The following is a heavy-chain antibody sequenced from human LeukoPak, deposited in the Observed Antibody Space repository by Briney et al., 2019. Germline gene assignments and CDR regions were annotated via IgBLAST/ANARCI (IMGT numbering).Heavy chain of an antibody. CDR1: GPSVTTHY. V-gene: IGHV4-59*04. Sequence: AGTLSPTCTVSGPSVTTHYWSWIRQPPGKGLEWIGNTLYRGTNSYHSRYDPHLQSRAPLSIDTPKHQVSLNLTSVTAADAAVYYCASKPVVPASQGPSFGPWGQGTLVTVSS. CDR2: TLYRGTNS. CDR3: ASKPVVPASQGPSFGP. J-gene: IGHJ5*02. D-gene: IGHD2-2*01.